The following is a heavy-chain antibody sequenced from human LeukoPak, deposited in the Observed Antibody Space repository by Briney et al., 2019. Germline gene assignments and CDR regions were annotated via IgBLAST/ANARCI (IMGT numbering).Heavy chain of an antibody. V-gene: IGHV3-66*01. Sequence: GESLRLSCAASGFTVSSNFMSWVRQAPGKGLEWVSLIYDGGTTYCADSVKGRFTISRDDSKNTLYLQMNSLRAEDTAVYYCARDWTTTYPSYPHYFDYWGHGTLVTVSS. CDR2: IYDGGTT. D-gene: IGHD2/OR15-2a*01. CDR3: ARDWTTTYPSYPHYFDY. J-gene: IGHJ4*01. CDR1: GFTVSSNF.